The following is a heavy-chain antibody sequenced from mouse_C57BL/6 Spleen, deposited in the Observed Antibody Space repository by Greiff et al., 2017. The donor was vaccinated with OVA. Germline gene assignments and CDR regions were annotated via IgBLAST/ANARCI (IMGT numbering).Heavy chain of an antibody. CDR3: ARGSYGSSYAMDY. CDR2: INPNNGGT. J-gene: IGHJ4*01. CDR1: GYTFTDYN. Sequence: DVQLQESGPELVKPGASVKIPCKASGYTFTDYNMDWVKQSHGKSLEWIGDINPNNGGTIYNQKFKGKATLTVDKSSSTAYRELRSLTSEDTAVYYCARGSYGSSYAMDYWGQGTSVTVSS. V-gene: IGHV1-18*01. D-gene: IGHD1-1*01.